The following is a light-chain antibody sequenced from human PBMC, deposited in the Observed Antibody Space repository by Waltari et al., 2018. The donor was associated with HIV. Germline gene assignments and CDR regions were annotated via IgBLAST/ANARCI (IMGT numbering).Light chain of an antibody. J-gene: IGLJ2*01. V-gene: IGLV2-14*03. CDR3: SSYSSSTALVV. CDR2: DVS. Sequence: QSALTPPASVSGAPGQSITISCTGTSRDVGGYRYVSWYQHHPSKAPKLMIFDVSNRPSGVSNRFSGSKSGNTASLTISGLQAEDEAHYFCSSYSSSTALVVFGGGTKVTVL. CDR1: SRDVGGYRY.